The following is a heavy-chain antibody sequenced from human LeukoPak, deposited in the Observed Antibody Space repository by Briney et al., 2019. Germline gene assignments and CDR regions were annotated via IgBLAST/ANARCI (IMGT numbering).Heavy chain of an antibody. D-gene: IGHD1-26*01. CDR2: ISYDGSIN. CDR3: ARDRHSGSFYGYFDY. Sequence: GGSLRLSCASSGFTFNSYAVHWVRQAPGKGLEWVAVISYDGSINFYAASVKGRFTISRDDSKSTLYLQMSSLRAEDTAVYFCARDRHSGSFYGYFDYWGQGTLVTVSS. CDR1: GFTFNSYA. J-gene: IGHJ4*02. V-gene: IGHV3-30-3*01.